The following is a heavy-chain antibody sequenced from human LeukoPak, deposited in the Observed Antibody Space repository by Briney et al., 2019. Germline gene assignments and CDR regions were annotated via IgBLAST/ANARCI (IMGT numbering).Heavy chain of an antibody. D-gene: IGHD2-2*01. Sequence: SETLSLTCTVSGGSISSGGYYWSWIRQHPGKGLEWIGYIYYSGSTYYNPSLKSRVTISVDTSKNQFSLKLSSVTAADTAVYYCARDLGRYCSSTSCYFAPRAFDIWGKGTTVTVSS. CDR2: IYYSGST. CDR1: GGSISSGGYY. V-gene: IGHV4-31*03. CDR3: ARDLGRYCSSTSCYFAPRAFDI. J-gene: IGHJ6*04.